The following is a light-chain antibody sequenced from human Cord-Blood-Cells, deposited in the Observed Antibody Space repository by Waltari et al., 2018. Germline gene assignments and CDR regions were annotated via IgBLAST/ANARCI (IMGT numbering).Light chain of an antibody. Sequence: QSALTQPASVSGSPGKSITISCPGTSSDVGGYNYVSWYQQHPGKAPNLMIYEVSNRPSGVSNRFSGSKSGNTASLTISGLQAEDEADYYCSSYTSSSTPYVFGTGTKVTVL. J-gene: IGLJ1*01. CDR2: EVS. CDR3: SSYTSSSTPYV. V-gene: IGLV2-14*01. CDR1: SSDVGGYNY.